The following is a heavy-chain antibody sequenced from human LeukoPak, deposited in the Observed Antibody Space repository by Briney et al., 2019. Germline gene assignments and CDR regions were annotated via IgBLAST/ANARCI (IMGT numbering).Heavy chain of an antibody. Sequence: SETLSLTCAVYGGSFSGYYWSWIRQPPGKGLEWIGEINHSGSTNYNPSLKSRVTISVDTTKNQFSLKLSSVTAADTAVYYCAHYYYYGSGLNWFDPWGQGTLVTVSS. CDR1: GGSFSGYY. D-gene: IGHD3-10*01. CDR3: AHYYYYGSGLNWFDP. V-gene: IGHV4-34*01. CDR2: INHSGST. J-gene: IGHJ5*02.